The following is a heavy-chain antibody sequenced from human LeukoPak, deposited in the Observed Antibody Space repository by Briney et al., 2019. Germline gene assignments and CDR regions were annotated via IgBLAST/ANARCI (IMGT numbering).Heavy chain of an antibody. Sequence: GGSLRLSCAASGFTFSSYAMSWVRQAPGKGLEWVSAISGSGGSTYYADSVKGRFTISRDNSKNTLYLQMNSLRAEDTAVYYCAKDPAYTYYYGSEFDYWGQGTLVTVSS. J-gene: IGHJ4*02. CDR2: ISGSGGST. CDR1: GFTFSSYA. V-gene: IGHV3-23*01. D-gene: IGHD3-10*01. CDR3: AKDPAYTYYYGSEFDY.